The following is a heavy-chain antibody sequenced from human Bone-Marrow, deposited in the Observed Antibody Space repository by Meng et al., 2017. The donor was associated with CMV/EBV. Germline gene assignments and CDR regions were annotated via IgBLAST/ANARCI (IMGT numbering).Heavy chain of an antibody. CDR2: INPSGGST. Sequence: KGSCKASGYTIRSYYMHWVGQAPGQGLEWMRIINPSGGSTSYAQKFQSGVTMTGDTSTSTGYMELGSLRSADTAVYYCARLSVAGLDYWGQGTLVTVSS. D-gene: IGHD6-19*01. CDR1: GYTIRSYY. CDR3: ARLSVAGLDY. J-gene: IGHJ4*02. V-gene: IGHV1-46*01.